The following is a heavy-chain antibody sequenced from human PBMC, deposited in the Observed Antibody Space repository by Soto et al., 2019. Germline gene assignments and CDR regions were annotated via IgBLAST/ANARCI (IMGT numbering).Heavy chain of an antibody. V-gene: IGHV1-3*01. D-gene: IGHD6-19*01. Sequence: ASVKVSCKASGYTFTSYAMHWVRQAPGQRLEWMGWINAGNGNTKYSQKFQGRVTITRDTSASTAYMELSSLRSEDTAVYYCARVSSGWYTYFDYWGQGTPVTVSS. CDR1: GYTFTSYA. CDR2: INAGNGNT. J-gene: IGHJ4*02. CDR3: ARVSSGWYTYFDY.